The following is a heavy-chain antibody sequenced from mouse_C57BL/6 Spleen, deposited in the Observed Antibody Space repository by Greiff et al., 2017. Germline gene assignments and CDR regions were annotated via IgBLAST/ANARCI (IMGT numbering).Heavy chain of an antibody. Sequence: EVMLVESGGGLVKPGGSLKLSCAASGFTFSDYGMHWVRQAPEKGLEWVAYISSGSSTIYYADTVKGRFTIARDNATNTLFLQMTSLRSEDTAMYYCARNPYGNYGYYFDYWGQGTTLTVSS. J-gene: IGHJ2*01. D-gene: IGHD2-1*01. CDR1: GFTFSDYG. V-gene: IGHV5-17*01. CDR3: ARNPYGNYGYYFDY. CDR2: ISSGSSTI.